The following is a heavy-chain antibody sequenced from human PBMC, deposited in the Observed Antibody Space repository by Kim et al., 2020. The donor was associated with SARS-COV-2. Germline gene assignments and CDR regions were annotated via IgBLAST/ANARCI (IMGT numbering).Heavy chain of an antibody. Sequence: DYADSVKGRFTISRDFAKNSLYQKMSSLGVDDTALYYCGKDLVPGGLDVWGQGTTVTVSS. D-gene: IGHD2-8*02. V-gene: IGHV3-9*01. J-gene: IGHJ6*02. CDR3: GKDLVPGGLDV.